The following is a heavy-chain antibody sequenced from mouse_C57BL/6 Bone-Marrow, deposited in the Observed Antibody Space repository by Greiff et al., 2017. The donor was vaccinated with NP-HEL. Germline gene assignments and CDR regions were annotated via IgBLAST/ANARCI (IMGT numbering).Heavy chain of an antibody. CDR3: ARPYFDY. Sequence: QVQLQQSGAELARPGASVKLSCKASGYTFTSYGISWVKQRTGQGLEWIGEIYPRSGNTYYNEKFKGKVTLTADKSSSTAYMELRSLTSEDSAVYFCARPYFDYWGQGTTLTVSS. CDR1: GYTFTSYG. V-gene: IGHV1-81*01. J-gene: IGHJ2*01. CDR2: IYPRSGNT.